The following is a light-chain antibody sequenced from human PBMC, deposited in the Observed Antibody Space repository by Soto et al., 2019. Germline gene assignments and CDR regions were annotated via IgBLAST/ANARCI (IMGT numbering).Light chain of an antibody. Sequence: QPVLTQPASVSRSPGQSITISCTGTSSDVGGYNYVSWYQQHPGKAPKLMIYDVSNRPSGVSNRFSGSKSGNTASLTISGLQAEDEADYYCSSYTSSSPVVFGGGTKLTVL. V-gene: IGLV2-14*01. CDR2: DVS. CDR3: SSYTSSSPVV. CDR1: SSDVGGYNY. J-gene: IGLJ2*01.